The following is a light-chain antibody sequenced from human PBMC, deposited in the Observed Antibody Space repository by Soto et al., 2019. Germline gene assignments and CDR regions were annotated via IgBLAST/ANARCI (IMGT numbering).Light chain of an antibody. CDR3: ISYAGSYTLCV. Sequence: QSVLTPPASVSGSPGQSITISCTGTSSDAGAYNFVSWYQHHPGKVPKVIIYEVSNRPSGISNRFSGSNTGNTAALTISVHQAEDEADYFCISYAGSYTLCVFGTGTKVTVL. CDR2: EVS. V-gene: IGLV2-14*01. J-gene: IGLJ1*01. CDR1: SSDAGAYNF.